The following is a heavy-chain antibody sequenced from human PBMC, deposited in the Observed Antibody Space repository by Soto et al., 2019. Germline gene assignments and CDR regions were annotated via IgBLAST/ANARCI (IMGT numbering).Heavy chain of an antibody. J-gene: IGHJ4*02. D-gene: IGHD3-9*01. Sequence: ASVKVSCKASGYTFTSYYMHWVRQAPGQGLEWMGLINPSGGTTSYAQKFQDRVTMTRDTTTTIVYMEVRSLRSEDTAVYYCARVRTYYDILTGYYFLDYWGQGTLVTVSS. CDR1: GYTFTSYY. CDR2: INPSGGTT. V-gene: IGHV1-46*01. CDR3: ARVRTYYDILTGYYFLDY.